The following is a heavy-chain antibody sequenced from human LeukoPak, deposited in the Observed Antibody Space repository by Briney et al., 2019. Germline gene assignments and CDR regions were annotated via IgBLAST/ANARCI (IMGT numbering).Heavy chain of an antibody. Sequence: GGSLRLSCAASGFTFSSYWMSWVRQAPGKGLEWVASIKQDGSEKYYVDSVKGRFTISRDNAKNSLYLQMNSLRAEDTAVYYCARDGYCSSTSCSWGYYMDVWGKGTTVTVSS. CDR3: ARDGYCSSTSCSWGYYMDV. J-gene: IGHJ6*03. D-gene: IGHD2-2*03. V-gene: IGHV3-7*01. CDR2: IKQDGSEK. CDR1: GFTFSSYW.